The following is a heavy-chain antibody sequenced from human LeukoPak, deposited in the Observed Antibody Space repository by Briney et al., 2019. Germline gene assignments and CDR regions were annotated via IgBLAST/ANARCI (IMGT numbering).Heavy chain of an antibody. CDR3: ATYRQVLLPFES. CDR2: IFPSGGEI. J-gene: IGHJ4*02. D-gene: IGHD2-8*02. CDR1: GFTFSTFA. Sequence: GGSLRLPCAASGFTFSTFAMIWVRQPPGKGLEWVSSIFPSGGEIHYADSVRGRFTISRDNSKSTLSLQMNSLRAEDTAIYYCATYRQVLLPFESWGQGTLVTVSS. V-gene: IGHV3-23*01.